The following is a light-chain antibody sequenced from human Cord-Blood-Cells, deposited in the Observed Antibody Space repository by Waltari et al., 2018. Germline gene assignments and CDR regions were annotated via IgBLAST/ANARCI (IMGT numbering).Light chain of an antibody. CDR1: SSDVGSYNL. V-gene: IGLV2-23*01. CDR2: EGS. CDR3: CSYAGSSPWV. J-gene: IGLJ3*02. Sequence: QSALTQPASVSGSPGQSITISCTGTSSDVGSYNLVSCYQQHPGKAPKLMIYEGSKRPSGVSNRFSGSKSGNTASLTISGLQAEDEADYYCCSYAGSSPWVFGGGTKLTVL.